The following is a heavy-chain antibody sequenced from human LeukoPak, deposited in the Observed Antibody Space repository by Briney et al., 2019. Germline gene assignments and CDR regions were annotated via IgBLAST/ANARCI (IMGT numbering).Heavy chain of an antibody. Sequence: SETLSLTCTVSGGSISSSSYYWGWIRQPPGKGLEWIGSIYYSGSTYYNPSLKSRVTISVDTSKNQFSLKLSSVTAADTAVYYCARRSMVRALYYYMDVWGKGTTVTIPS. J-gene: IGHJ6*03. V-gene: IGHV4-39*01. CDR1: GGSISSSSYY. CDR3: ARRSMVRALYYYMDV. D-gene: IGHD3-10*01. CDR2: IYYSGST.